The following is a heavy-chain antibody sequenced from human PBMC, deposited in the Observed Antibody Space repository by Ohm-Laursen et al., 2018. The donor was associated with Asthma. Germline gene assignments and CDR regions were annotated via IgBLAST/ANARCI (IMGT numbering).Heavy chain of an antibody. CDR3: AKDSLMYYDIPTGAFDI. D-gene: IGHD3-9*01. CDR2: ISYDGSNK. V-gene: IGHV3-30*18. CDR1: GFTFSSYG. Sequence: RSLRLSCTASGFTFSSYGMHWVRQAPGKGLEWVAVISYDGSNKYYADSVKGRFTISRDNSKNTLYLQMNSLRAEDTAVYYCAKDSLMYYDIPTGAFDIWGQGTMVTVSS. J-gene: IGHJ3*02.